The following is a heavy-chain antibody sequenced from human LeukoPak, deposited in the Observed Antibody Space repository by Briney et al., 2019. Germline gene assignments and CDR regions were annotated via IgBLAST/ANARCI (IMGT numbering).Heavy chain of an antibody. CDR2: ISSSGGST. D-gene: IGHD3-22*01. CDR3: AKSSYYYDSSGYYYGTYYFDY. J-gene: IGHJ4*02. CDR1: GFTFSSYA. Sequence: GGSLRLSCAASGFTFSSYAMSWVRQAPGKGLEWVSAISSSGGSTYYADSVKGRFTISRDNSKNTLYLQMNSLRAEDTAVYYCAKSSYYYDSSGYYYGTYYFDYWGQGTLVTVSS. V-gene: IGHV3-23*01.